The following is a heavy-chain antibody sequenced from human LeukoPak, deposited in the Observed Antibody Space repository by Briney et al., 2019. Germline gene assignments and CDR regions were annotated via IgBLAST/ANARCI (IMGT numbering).Heavy chain of an antibody. Sequence: PGGSLRLSCAASGFTFSNAWMSWVRQAPGKGLEWVGRIKSKTDGGTADYAAPVTGRFTISRDDSKNTLYLQMNSLKTEDTAVYYCIPVDTPIALDYWGQGTLVTVSS. D-gene: IGHD5-18*01. J-gene: IGHJ4*02. V-gene: IGHV3-15*01. CDR1: GFTFSNAW. CDR3: IPVDTPIALDY. CDR2: IKSKTDGGTA.